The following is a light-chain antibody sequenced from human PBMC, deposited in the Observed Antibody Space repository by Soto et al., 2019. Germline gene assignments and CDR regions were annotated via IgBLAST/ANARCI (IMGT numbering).Light chain of an antibody. J-gene: IGLJ1*01. Sequence: QSALTQPASVSGSPGQSITISCTGTSSDVGGYNYVSWYQQHPGKAPKLMIYEVGNRPSGVSNRFSGSKSGNTASLTISGLQAEDEADYYCSSYTSSAHYVFGTGTKVTVL. CDR2: EVG. V-gene: IGLV2-14*01. CDR1: SSDVGGYNY. CDR3: SSYTSSAHYV.